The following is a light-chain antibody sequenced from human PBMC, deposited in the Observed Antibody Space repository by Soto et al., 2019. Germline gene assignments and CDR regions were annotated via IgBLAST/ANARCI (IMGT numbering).Light chain of an antibody. CDR3: QQYGSSGT. Sequence: EIVLTQSPATLSVSPGDRVTLSCRASQSVSNNYLAWYQQKPGQAPRLLIYGASNRATGIPDRFSGSGSGTDFTLTISRLEPEDFAVYYCQQYGSSGTFGQGTKVE. V-gene: IGKV3-20*01. CDR1: QSVSNNY. CDR2: GAS. J-gene: IGKJ1*01.